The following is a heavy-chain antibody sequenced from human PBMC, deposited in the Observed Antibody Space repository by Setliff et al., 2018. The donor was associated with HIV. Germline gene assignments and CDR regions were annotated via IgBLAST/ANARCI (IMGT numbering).Heavy chain of an antibody. J-gene: IGHJ4*02. CDR3: VRGSGYYYFDN. D-gene: IGHD3-22*01. V-gene: IGHV3-20*04. CDR1: GFTFDDYG. CDR2: INWNGGHT. Sequence: GGSLRLSCAASGFTFDDYGMSWVRQAPGKGLEWVSGINWNGGHTGYADSVKGRFTISRDNAKNMLYLQMNSLSADDTAVYYCVRGSGYYYFDNWGQGALVTVSS.